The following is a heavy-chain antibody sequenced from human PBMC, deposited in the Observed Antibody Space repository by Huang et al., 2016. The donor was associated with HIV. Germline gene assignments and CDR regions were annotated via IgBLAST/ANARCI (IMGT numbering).Heavy chain of an antibody. CDR2: ISSSGRTI. D-gene: IGHD5-18*01. V-gene: IGHV3-11*01. Sequence: QVQLVESGGGLVKPGGSLRLSCAASGFTFSDYYMSWIRQAPGKGLEWVSYISSSGRTISYADSVKGRFTSSRDNAKNSLYLQMNSLRAEDTAMYYCARDHSYGWFDYWGQGTLVTVSS. CDR1: GFTFSDYY. CDR3: ARDHSYGWFDY. J-gene: IGHJ4*02.